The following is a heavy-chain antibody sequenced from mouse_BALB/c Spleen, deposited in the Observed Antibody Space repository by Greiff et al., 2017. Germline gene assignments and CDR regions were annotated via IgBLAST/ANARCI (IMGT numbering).Heavy chain of an antibody. J-gene: IGHJ4*01. V-gene: IGHV5-9-4*01. CDR3: ARVLQDYAMDY. Sequence: EVMLVESGGGLVKPGGSLKLSCAASGFTFSSYAMSWVRQSPEKRLEWVAEISSGGSYTYYPDTVTGRFTISRDNAKNTLYLEMSSLRSEDTAMYYCARVLQDYAMDYWGQGTSVTVSS. CDR2: ISSGGSYT. CDR1: GFTFSSYA. D-gene: IGHD2-14*01.